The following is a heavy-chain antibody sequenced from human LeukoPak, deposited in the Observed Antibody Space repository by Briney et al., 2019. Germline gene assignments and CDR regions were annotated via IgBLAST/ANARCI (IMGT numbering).Heavy chain of an antibody. CDR3: AKDFDY. CDR2: ISWNSGTI. CDR1: GFTFDDYA. V-gene: IGHV3-9*01. Sequence: SLRLSCAASGFTFDDYAMHWVRQAPGKGLEWVSGISWNSGTIGYADSVKGRFTISRDNAKNSLYLQMNGLRAEDTALYYCAKDFDYWGQGTLVTVSS. J-gene: IGHJ4*02.